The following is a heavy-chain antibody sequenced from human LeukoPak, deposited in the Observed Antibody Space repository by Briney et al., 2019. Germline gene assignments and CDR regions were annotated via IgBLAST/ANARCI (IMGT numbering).Heavy chain of an antibody. CDR2: ISGSGDST. V-gene: IGHV3-23*01. Sequence: GGSLRLSCAASGFTFSSYAMSWVRQAPGKGLEWVSGISGSGDSTYYADSVKGRFTISRDNSKNTLYLQMNSLRAEDTAVYYCAKDRRGYSSSWNLYNWFDPWGQGTLVTVSS. D-gene: IGHD6-13*01. J-gene: IGHJ5*02. CDR3: AKDRRGYSSSWNLYNWFDP. CDR1: GFTFSSYA.